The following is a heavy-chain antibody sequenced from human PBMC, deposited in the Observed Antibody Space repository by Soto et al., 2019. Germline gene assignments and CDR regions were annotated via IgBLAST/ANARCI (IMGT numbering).Heavy chain of an antibody. V-gene: IGHV1-69*13. CDR3: AREPWRHPAIAARPREFYY. D-gene: IGHD6-6*01. Sequence: SVKVSCKASGGTFSSYAISWVRQAPGQGLEWMGGIIPIFGTANYAQKFQGRVTITADESTSTAYMELSSLRSEDTAVYYCAREPWRHPAIAARPREFYYWGQGTLVTVSS. CDR1: GGTFSSYA. CDR2: IIPIFGTA. J-gene: IGHJ4*02.